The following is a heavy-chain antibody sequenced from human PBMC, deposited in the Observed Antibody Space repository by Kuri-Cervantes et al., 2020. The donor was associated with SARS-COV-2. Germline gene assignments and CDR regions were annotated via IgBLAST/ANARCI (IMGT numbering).Heavy chain of an antibody. CDR3: ARVNWYYYYYGMDV. Sequence: GGSLRLSCAASGFTFSSYWMHWVRQAPGKGLVWVSRINSDGSSTSYADSVKGRFTISRDNAKNSLYLQMNSLRAEDTAVYYCARVNWYYYYYGMDVWGQGTTVTVSS. D-gene: IGHD5-24*01. V-gene: IGHV3-74*01. CDR2: INSDGSST. CDR1: GFTFSSYW. J-gene: IGHJ6*02.